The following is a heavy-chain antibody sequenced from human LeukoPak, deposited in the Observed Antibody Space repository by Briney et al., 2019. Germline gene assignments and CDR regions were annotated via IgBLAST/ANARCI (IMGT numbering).Heavy chain of an antibody. D-gene: IGHD3-22*01. V-gene: IGHV1-69*06. Sequence: SVKVSCKASGGTFSSYAISWVRQAPGQGLEWMGGIIPIFGTANYAQKFQGRVTITADKSTSTAYMKLSSLRSEDTAVYYCARVPKKESGYYRNYYYYMDVWGKGTTVTVSS. CDR1: GGTFSSYA. J-gene: IGHJ6*03. CDR3: ARVPKKESGYYRNYYYYMDV. CDR2: IIPIFGTA.